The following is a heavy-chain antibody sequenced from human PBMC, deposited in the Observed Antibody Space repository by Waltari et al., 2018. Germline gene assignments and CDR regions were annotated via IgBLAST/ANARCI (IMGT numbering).Heavy chain of an antibody. Sequence: QVQLQESGSGLVKPSETLSLTCTVSGGSISSYYWSWIRQPPGKGLEWIGYIYYSGSTXSNPSLKSRVTISVDTSKNQFSLKLSSVTAADTAVYYCARWYYGSGSHNWFDPWGQGTLVXXSS. CDR3: ARWYYGSGSHNWFDP. J-gene: IGHJ5*02. D-gene: IGHD3-10*01. CDR2: IYYSGST. V-gene: IGHV4-59*01. CDR1: GGSISSYY.